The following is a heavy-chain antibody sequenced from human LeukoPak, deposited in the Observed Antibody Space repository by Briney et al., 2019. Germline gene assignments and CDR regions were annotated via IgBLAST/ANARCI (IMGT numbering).Heavy chain of an antibody. CDR2: ISYDGSNK. CDR3: AKGCEDGYSYGYPIDY. Sequence: GGSLRLSCAASGFTFSSYGMHWVRQAPGKGLEWVAVISYDGSNKYYADSVKGRFTISRDNSKNTLYLQMNSLRAEDTAVYYCAKGCEDGYSYGYPIDYWGQGTLVTVSS. D-gene: IGHD5-18*01. J-gene: IGHJ4*02. CDR1: GFTFSSYG. V-gene: IGHV3-30*18.